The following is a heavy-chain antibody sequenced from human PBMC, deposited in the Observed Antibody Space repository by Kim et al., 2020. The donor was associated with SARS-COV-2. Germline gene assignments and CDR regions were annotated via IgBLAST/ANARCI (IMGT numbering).Heavy chain of an antibody. Sequence: GGSLRLSCAASGFTFSKYSMNWVRQAPGKGLEWVSYISSSSNTIYYADSVKGRFTISRDNAKNSLYLQMNSLRDEDTAVYYCARDKITSPRAGEFESWGQGTLVTVSS. CDR3: ARDKITSPRAGEFES. D-gene: IGHD3-16*01. J-gene: IGHJ4*02. V-gene: IGHV3-48*02. CDR1: GFTFSKYS. CDR2: ISSSSNTI.